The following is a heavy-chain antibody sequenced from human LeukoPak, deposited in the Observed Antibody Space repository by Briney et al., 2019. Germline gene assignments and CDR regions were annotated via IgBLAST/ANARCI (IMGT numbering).Heavy chain of an antibody. D-gene: IGHD6-19*01. Sequence: SGTLSLTCAVSGGSISSGNWWSWVRQPPGKGLEWIGEIYHSGSTNYNPSLKSRVTISVDKSKNQFSLKLSSVTAADTAVYYCARDSYSSGWYLDDYWGQGTLVTVSS. CDR1: GGSISSGNW. CDR3: ARDSYSSGWYLDDY. CDR2: IYHSGST. V-gene: IGHV4-4*02. J-gene: IGHJ4*02.